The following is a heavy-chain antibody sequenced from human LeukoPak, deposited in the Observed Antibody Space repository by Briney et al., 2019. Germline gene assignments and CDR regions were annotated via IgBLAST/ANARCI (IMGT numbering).Heavy chain of an antibody. V-gene: IGHV3-66*01. CDR3: ARDRIDYGDHWFDP. J-gene: IGHJ5*02. CDR1: GFTVSSNY. D-gene: IGHD4-17*01. Sequence: GGSLRLSCAASGFTVSSNYMSWVRQAPGKGLEWVSVIYSGGSTYYADSVKGRFTISRDNSKNTLYLQMNSLRAEDTAVYYCARDRIDYGDHWFDPWGQGTLVTVSS. CDR2: IYSGGST.